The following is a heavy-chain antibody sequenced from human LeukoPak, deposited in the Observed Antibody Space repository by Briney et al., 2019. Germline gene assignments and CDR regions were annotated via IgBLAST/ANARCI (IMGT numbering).Heavy chain of an antibody. D-gene: IGHD3-22*01. V-gene: IGHV1-2*02. J-gene: IGHJ4*02. CDR3: ARDGSLSANSGYYYSR. CDR2: SNPNSGGT. CDR1: GFTVTVYD. Sequence: GASVKVSCKSAGFTVTVYDMHWGRQSPGQRLEERGCSNPNSGGTKDAQKFQGSVTMTRDTAISTAYMEMSRLRSDDTAVYYCARDGSLSANSGYYYSRWGPGTLVTVSS.